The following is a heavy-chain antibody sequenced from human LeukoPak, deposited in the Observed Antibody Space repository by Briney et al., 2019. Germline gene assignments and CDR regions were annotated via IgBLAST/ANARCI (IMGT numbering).Heavy chain of an antibody. CDR2: ISGSGGST. J-gene: IGHJ4*02. Sequence: GSLRLSCAASGFTFSSYAMSWVRPAPGKGLEWVSAISGSGGSTYYADSVKGRFTISRDNSKNTLYLQMNSLRAEDTAVYYCASSIAAAPYYFDYWGQGTLVTVSS. V-gene: IGHV3-23*01. CDR3: ASSIAAAPYYFDY. CDR1: GFTFSSYA. D-gene: IGHD6-13*01.